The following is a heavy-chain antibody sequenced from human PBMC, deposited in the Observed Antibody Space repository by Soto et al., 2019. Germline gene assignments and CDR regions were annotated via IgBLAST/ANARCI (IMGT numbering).Heavy chain of an antibody. CDR1: GFTFSTHS. V-gene: IGHV3-21*01. J-gene: IGHJ4*01. CDR2: ISGSGNYT. D-gene: IGHD4-4*01. Sequence: LRLSCAASGFTFSTHSMNWVRQAPGKGLEWVSSISGSGNYTHYADFLRGRFTISRDNAKTSLYLQMNSPRAEDTAVYYCAREGINNYNEYYFDSWGHGTVVTFSS. CDR3: AREGINNYNEYYFDS.